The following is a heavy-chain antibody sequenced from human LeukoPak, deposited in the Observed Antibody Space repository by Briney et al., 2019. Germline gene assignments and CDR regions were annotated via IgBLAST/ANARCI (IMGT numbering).Heavy chain of an antibody. CDR1: GFTFSSYG. J-gene: IGHJ4*02. CDR2: ISYDGSNK. CDR3: ATCSGGSCYYFDY. D-gene: IGHD2-15*01. V-gene: IGHV3-30*03. Sequence: GGSLRLSCAASGFTFSSYGMHWVRQAPGKGLEWVAVISYDGSNKYYADSVKGRFTISRDNSKNTLYLQMNSLSAEDTAVYYCATCSGGSCYYFDYWGQGTLVTVSS.